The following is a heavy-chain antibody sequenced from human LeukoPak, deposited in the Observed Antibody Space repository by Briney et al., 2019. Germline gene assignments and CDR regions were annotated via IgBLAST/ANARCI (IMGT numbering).Heavy chain of an antibody. Sequence: ASVKVSCKASGGTFSSYAISWVRQAPGQGLEWMGRIIPILGIANYAQKFQGRVTITADKSTSTAYMELSSLRSEDTAVYYCAKDFEYLLPGAKLDYYYYYMDVWGKGTTVTVSS. CDR2: IIPILGIA. CDR3: AKDFEYLLPGAKLDYYYYYMDV. J-gene: IGHJ6*03. D-gene: IGHD2-15*01. V-gene: IGHV1-69*04. CDR1: GGTFSSYA.